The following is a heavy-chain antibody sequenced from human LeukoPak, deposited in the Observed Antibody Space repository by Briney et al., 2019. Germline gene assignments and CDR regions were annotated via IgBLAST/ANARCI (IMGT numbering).Heavy chain of an antibody. CDR3: ARITGYGGGSLRY. CDR2: INHTGNT. CDR1: GGSFTGYY. D-gene: IGHD4-23*01. J-gene: IGHJ4*02. V-gene: IGHV4-34*01. Sequence: SETLSLNCSVDGGSFTGYYWTWIRQPPGKGLEWIGEINHTGNTNYNPPLKSRVTLSIDMSKKQSSLHLTSLTAADTAVYYCARITGYGGGSLRYWGQGTLVAISS.